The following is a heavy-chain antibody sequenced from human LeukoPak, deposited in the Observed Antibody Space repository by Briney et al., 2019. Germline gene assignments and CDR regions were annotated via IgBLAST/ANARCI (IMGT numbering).Heavy chain of an antibody. CDR3: AKNTQYSGYYDC. D-gene: IGHD6-6*01. J-gene: IGHJ4*02. CDR1: GFTFSSYA. Sequence: PGGSLRLSCAASGFTFSSYAMSWVRQAPGKGLEWVSFISDSGGITYYADSVKGRFTNSRDNSKNTLYLQMNSLRAEDTAVYYCAKNTQYSGYYDCWGQGTLVAVSS. CDR2: ISDSGGIT. V-gene: IGHV3-23*01.